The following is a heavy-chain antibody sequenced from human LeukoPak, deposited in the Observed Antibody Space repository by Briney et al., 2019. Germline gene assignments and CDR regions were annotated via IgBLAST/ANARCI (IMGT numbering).Heavy chain of an antibody. CDR1: GGSISSYY. CDR2: IYTSGST. D-gene: IGHD3-3*01. Sequence: SETLSLTCTVSGGSISSYYWGCIRQPAGKGLEWIGRIYTSGSTNYNPSLKSRVTMSVDTSKNQFSLKLSSVTAADTAVYYCARDLRFLEFYYYYYYMDVWGKGTTVTVSS. J-gene: IGHJ6*03. V-gene: IGHV4-4*07. CDR3: ARDLRFLEFYYYYYYMDV.